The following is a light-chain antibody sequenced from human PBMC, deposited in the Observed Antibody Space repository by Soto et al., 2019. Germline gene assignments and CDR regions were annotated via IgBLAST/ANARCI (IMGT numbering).Light chain of an antibody. V-gene: IGKV3-15*01. CDR2: GAS. CDR3: QQYKSWPFT. Sequence: EIVMTQSAAAVSVSPGERATLSCRASQSVSSNLAWYQQKPGQAPRLLIYGASTRATGIPARFSGSGSGTEFTLTISILQYDYSAIYYCQQYKSWPFTFGQGTRLEIK. CDR1: QSVSSN. J-gene: IGKJ5*01.